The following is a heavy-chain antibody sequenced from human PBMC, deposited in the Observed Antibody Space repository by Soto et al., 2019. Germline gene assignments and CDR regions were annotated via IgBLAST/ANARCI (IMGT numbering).Heavy chain of an antibody. J-gene: IGHJ3*02. V-gene: IGHV3-7*05. D-gene: IGHD3-22*01. CDR2: IKQDGSEK. CDR3: AREGGGTYYYDSDAFDI. CDR1: GFTFSSYW. Sequence: GGSLRLSCAASGFTFSSYWMSWVRQAPGKGLEWVANIKQDGSEKYYVDSVKGRFTISRDNAKNSLYLQMNSLRAEDTAVYYCAREGGGTYYYDSDAFDIWGQGTMVTVSS.